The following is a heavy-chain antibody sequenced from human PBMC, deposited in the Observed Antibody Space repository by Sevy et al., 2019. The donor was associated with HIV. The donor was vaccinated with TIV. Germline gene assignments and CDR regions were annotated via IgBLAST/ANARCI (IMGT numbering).Heavy chain of an antibody. V-gene: IGHV3-43D*04. CDR3: EKDDIPYYDSSGYYYPGY. Sequence: GWSLRLSCAASGFTFDDYAMHWVRQAPGKGLEWVSLISWDGGSTYYADSVKGGFTISRENSKNSLYLKMNSLRAEDNALYYSEKDDIPYYDSSGYYYPGYWGQGTLVTVSS. CDR1: GFTFDDYA. CDR2: ISWDGGST. D-gene: IGHD3-22*01. J-gene: IGHJ4*02.